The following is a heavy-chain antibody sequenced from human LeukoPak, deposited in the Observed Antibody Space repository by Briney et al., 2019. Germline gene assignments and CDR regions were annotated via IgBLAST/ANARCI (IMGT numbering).Heavy chain of an antibody. CDR3: AKDKYHDSSGTFDY. J-gene: IGHJ4*02. CDR1: GFTFSSYA. D-gene: IGHD3-22*01. Sequence: GGSLRLSCAASGFTFSSYAMHWVRQAPGKGLEWVSRISASGGGTFYAGSVEGRFIISRDNSKNTLSLQMNSLRAEDTAIYYCAKDKYHDSSGTFDYWGQGTLATVSS. CDR2: ISASGGGT. V-gene: IGHV3-23*01.